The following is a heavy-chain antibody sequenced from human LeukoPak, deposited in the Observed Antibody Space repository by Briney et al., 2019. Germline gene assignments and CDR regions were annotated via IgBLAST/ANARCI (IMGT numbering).Heavy chain of an antibody. CDR2: ISAYNGNT. CDR1: GYTFTSYG. J-gene: IGHJ3*02. V-gene: IGHV1-18*01. Sequence: GASVKVSCKASGYTFTSYGISWVRQAPGQGLEWMGWISAYNGNTNYAQKPQSRVTMTTDTSTSTAYMELRSLRSDDTAVYYCARDRFDWLRGPDAFDIWGQGTMVTVSS. CDR3: ARDRFDWLRGPDAFDI. D-gene: IGHD3-9*01.